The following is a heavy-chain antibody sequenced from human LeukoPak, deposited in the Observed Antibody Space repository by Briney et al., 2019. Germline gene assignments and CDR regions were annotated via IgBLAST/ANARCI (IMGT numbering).Heavy chain of an antibody. Sequence: GASVKVSCKASGYTFTSYAMHWVRQAPGQRLEWMGWINAGSGNTKYSQKFQGRVTITRDTSASTAYMELSSLRSEDTAVYYCARGDRYYDYVWGSYRHNWFDPWGQGTLVTVSS. D-gene: IGHD3-16*02. CDR1: GYTFTSYA. CDR2: INAGSGNT. CDR3: ARGDRYYDYVWGSYRHNWFDP. J-gene: IGHJ5*02. V-gene: IGHV1-3*01.